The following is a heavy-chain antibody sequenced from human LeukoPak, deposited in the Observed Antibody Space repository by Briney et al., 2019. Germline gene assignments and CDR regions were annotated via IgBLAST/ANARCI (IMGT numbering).Heavy chain of an antibody. V-gene: IGHV4-4*07. CDR1: SGSIGNYY. D-gene: IGHD3-16*01. J-gene: IGHJ4*02. CDR2: IHKSGST. CDR3: ARDRSHAYYRDYFDY. Sequence: SETLSLTCTVSSGSIGNYYWSWIRQPAGKGLEWIGRIHKSGSTDYSPSLKSRVSMSLDTSTNQFSLKLTSVTAADTALYYCARDRSHAYYRDYFDYWGQGTLVTVSS.